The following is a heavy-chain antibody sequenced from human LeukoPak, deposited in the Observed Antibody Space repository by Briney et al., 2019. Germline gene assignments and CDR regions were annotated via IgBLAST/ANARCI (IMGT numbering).Heavy chain of an antibody. V-gene: IGHV3-48*03. J-gene: IGHJ4*02. Sequence: PGGSLRLSCAASGFTFSSYEMNWVRQAPGKGLEWVSYISSSSSTIYYADSVKGRFTISRDNAKNSLYLQMNSLRAEDTAVYYCARDEEPNYYEMGYWGQGTLVTVSS. CDR1: GFTFSSYE. CDR2: ISSSSSTI. D-gene: IGHD3-22*01. CDR3: ARDEEPNYYEMGY.